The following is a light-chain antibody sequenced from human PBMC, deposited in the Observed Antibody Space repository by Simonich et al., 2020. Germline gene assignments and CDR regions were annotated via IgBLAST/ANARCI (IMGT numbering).Light chain of an antibody. CDR1: SSNIGNNY. V-gene: IGLV1-51*01. CDR2: DNN. J-gene: IGLJ2*01. Sequence: QSVLTQPPSVSAAPGQKVTISCSGSSSNIGNNYVSWYQQLPGTAPKLHIYDNNKRPAGIPARFSGSKSGTSATLGITGLQTGDEADYYCGTWDSSLSAGVFGGGTKLTVL. CDR3: GTWDSSLSAGV.